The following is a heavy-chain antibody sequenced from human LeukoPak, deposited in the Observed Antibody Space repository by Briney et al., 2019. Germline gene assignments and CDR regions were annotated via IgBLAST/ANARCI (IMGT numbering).Heavy chain of an antibody. Sequence: SETLSLTCTVSGGSISSYYWSWIRQPPGKGLEWIGYIYYSGSTNYNPSLKSRVTISVDTSKNQFSLKLSSVTAADTAVYYCARFDTAMVTHWGQGTMVTVSS. CDR1: GGSISSYY. D-gene: IGHD5-18*01. V-gene: IGHV4-59*01. CDR2: IYYSGST. CDR3: ARFDTAMVTH. J-gene: IGHJ4*02.